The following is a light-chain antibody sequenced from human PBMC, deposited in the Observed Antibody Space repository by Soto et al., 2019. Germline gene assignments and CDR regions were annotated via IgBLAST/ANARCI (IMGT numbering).Light chain of an antibody. CDR2: GAS. CDR1: QSVSSSY. V-gene: IGKV3-20*01. Sequence: EIVLTQSPGTLSLSPGERATLSCRASQSVSSSYLAWYQQKPGQAPRLLIYGASSRATGIPDRFSGSGSGTDFPLPISRLEPEDFTSYYCQEYGRSTRTFGQGTKV. J-gene: IGKJ1*01. CDR3: QEYGRSTRT.